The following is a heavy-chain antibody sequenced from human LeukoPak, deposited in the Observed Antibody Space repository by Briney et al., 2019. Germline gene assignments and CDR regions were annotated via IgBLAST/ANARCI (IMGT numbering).Heavy chain of an antibody. V-gene: IGHV4-31*03. Sequence: SQTLSLTCTVSGGSISSGGYYWSWIRQHPGKGLEWIGYIYYSGSTYYNPSLKSRVTISVDTSKNQFSLKLSSVTAADTAVYYCAKEVIVVAPRGIYYYYGMDVWGQGTTVTVSS. D-gene: IGHD3-22*01. CDR2: IYYSGST. J-gene: IGHJ6*02. CDR3: AKEVIVVAPRGIYYYYGMDV. CDR1: GGSISSGGYY.